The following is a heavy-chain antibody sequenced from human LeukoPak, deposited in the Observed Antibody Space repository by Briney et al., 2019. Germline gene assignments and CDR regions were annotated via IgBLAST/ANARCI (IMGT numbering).Heavy chain of an antibody. V-gene: IGHV4-30-2*02. D-gene: IGHD1-26*01. Sequence: SETLSLTCAVSGGSITGGGYTWSWIRQPPGKGLEWIGNIYHSGSTYYNPSLKSRITISVDTSKNQFSLKLSSVTAADTAVYYCARTFSGSYYYYGMDVWGQGATVTVSS. CDR2: IYHSGST. J-gene: IGHJ6*02. CDR3: ARTFSGSYYYYGMDV. CDR1: GGSITGGGYT.